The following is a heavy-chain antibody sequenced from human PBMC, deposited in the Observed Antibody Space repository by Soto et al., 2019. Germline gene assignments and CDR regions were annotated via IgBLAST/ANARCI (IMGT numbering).Heavy chain of an antibody. CDR1: GGIFHGYG. J-gene: IGHJ4*02. CDR2: IRFDGSNE. CDR3: ARDGIGGTVFRGYLDY. D-gene: IGHD1-7*01. V-gene: IGHV3-33*01. Sequence: QEQLVESGGGVVQPGTSLRLSCALPGGIFHGYGMHWVRQAPGKGLEWVAIIRFDGSNEEYADSVKGRFTISRDNSKNTLYLQMNTLGAEDTAVYYCARDGIGGTVFRGYLDYWGRGTVVTVSS.